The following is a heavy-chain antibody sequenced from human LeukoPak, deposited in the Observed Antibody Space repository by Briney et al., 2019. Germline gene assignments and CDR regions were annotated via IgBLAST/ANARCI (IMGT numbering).Heavy chain of an antibody. D-gene: IGHD3-10*01. Sequence: GGSLRLSCAASGFTFSSYSMNWVRQAPGKGLEWVSYISSSSRTIYYADSVKGRFTISRDNSKNTLYLQMNSLRAEDTAVYYCAKDHERFDVGYFDYWGQGTLVTVSS. CDR2: ISSSSRTI. CDR1: GFTFSSYS. V-gene: IGHV3-48*01. J-gene: IGHJ4*02. CDR3: AKDHERFDVGYFDY.